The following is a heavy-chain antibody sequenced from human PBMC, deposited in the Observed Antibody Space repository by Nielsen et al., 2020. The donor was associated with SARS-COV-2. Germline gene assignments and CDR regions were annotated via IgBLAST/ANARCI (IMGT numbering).Heavy chain of an antibody. D-gene: IGHD2/OR15-2a*01. J-gene: IGHJ6*04. CDR2: ISSSSSYI. CDR1: GFTFSSTY. V-gene: IGHV3-21*01. Sequence: GESLKISCSASGFTFSSTYMDWVRQAPGKGLEWVSSISSSSSYIYYADSVKGRFTISRDNAKNSLYLQMNSLRAEDTAVYYCARREFRMDVWGKGTTVTVSS. CDR3: ARREFRMDV.